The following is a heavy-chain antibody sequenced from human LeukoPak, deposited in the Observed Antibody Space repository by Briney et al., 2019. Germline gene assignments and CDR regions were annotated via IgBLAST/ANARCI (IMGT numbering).Heavy chain of an antibody. CDR2: ISSTGTT. CDR1: GDSISGKY. Sequence: SETLSLPCTVSGDSISGKYWSWIRRPAGRGLEWLGRISSTGTTDYSPSLKGRATMSLDTSKNQFSLSLTSVTAADTAVYYCARLDILVPRAVEWFDPWGQGTLVIVSS. D-gene: IGHD3-9*01. J-gene: IGHJ5*02. V-gene: IGHV4-4*07. CDR3: ARLDILVPRAVEWFDP.